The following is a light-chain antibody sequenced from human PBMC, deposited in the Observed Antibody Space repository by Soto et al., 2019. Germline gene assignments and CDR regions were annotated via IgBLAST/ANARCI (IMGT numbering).Light chain of an antibody. CDR3: MQGTPWPRT. CDR2: KVS. V-gene: IGKV2-30*02. Sequence: DVAMTQSPLSLPVTLGQPASISCRSSQSLVHSDGNTYLNWFQQRPGQSPRRLIYKVSNRDSGVPDRFSGSASGTDFTLKISRVEAEDVGVYYCMQGTPWPRTFGQGTKLEIK. CDR1: QSLVHSDGNTY. J-gene: IGKJ2*01.